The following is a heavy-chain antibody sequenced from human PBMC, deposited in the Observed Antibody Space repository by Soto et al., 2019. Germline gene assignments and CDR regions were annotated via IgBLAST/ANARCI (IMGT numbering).Heavy chain of an antibody. J-gene: IGHJ4*02. V-gene: IGHV4-39*01. Sequence: SETLSLTCSVSGDSISSVAHYWAWIRQPPGKGLEWIGSLYYTGSTYYNPSLKSRVTISVDTSKNQFSLKLSSVTAADTAVYYCARLFPHCSSTSCYPSPFDYWGQGTLVTVSS. CDR2: LYYTGST. D-gene: IGHD2-2*01. CDR3: ARLFPHCSSTSCYPSPFDY. CDR1: GDSISSVAHY.